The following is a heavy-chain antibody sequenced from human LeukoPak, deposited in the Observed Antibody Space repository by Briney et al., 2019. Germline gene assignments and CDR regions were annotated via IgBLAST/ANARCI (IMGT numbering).Heavy chain of an antibody. CDR3: VVSPNQDFYDY. CDR1: ALSINSQY. Sequence: SQTLSLTCSVSALSINSQYLKWIRQPPGKGLEWIGFISGSGSTNYNPSVMSRVTMSLETSKRQFSLKLRSVTAADTAVYYCVVSPNQDFYDYWGQGTLVTVSS. V-gene: IGHV4-4*09. J-gene: IGHJ4*02. CDR2: ISGSGST.